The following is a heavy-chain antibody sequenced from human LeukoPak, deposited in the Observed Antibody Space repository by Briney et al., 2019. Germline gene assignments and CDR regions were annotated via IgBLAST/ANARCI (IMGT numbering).Heavy chain of an antibody. J-gene: IGHJ3*02. CDR1: GFTFSSFE. CDR3: ARVPRGYGAFDI. CDR2: ISSSGTTT. V-gene: IGHV3-48*03. D-gene: IGHD5-18*01. Sequence: GGSLRLSCAASGFTFSSFEMNWVRQAPGKGLEWVSYISSSGTTTYYADSVKGRFTISRDNAKNSLYLQMNSLRAEDTAVYYCARVPRGYGAFDIWGQGTMVTVSS.